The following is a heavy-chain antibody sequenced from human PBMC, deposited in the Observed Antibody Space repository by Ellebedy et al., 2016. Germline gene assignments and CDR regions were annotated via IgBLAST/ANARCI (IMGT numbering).Heavy chain of an antibody. V-gene: IGHV3-30*03. D-gene: IGHD6-13*01. CDR2: ISNDGIST. J-gene: IGHJ4*02. Sequence: GESLKISXAASGFTFHQYGFHWVRQAPGKGLEWVAVISNDGISTYYGDSVKGRFTISRDNSKNTVSLQMNSLRAEDTAVYYCVSGIAAGDIWVYFDHWGQGTLVTVSS. CDR1: GFTFHQYG. CDR3: VSGIAAGDIWVYFDH.